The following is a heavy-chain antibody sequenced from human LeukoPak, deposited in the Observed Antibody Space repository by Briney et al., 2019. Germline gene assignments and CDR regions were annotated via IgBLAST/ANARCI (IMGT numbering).Heavy chain of an antibody. CDR3: AREVSGSSFFDH. D-gene: IGHD2-15*01. V-gene: IGHV3-53*01. Sequence: GGSLRLSCAASGFTVSSNYMSWVRQAPGKGLEWVSVIYSGGSTSYAGSVKGRFTISRDNSKNTLCLEMNSLRAADTAVYYCAREVSGSSFFDHWGQGTLVTVSS. CDR1: GFTVSSNY. CDR2: IYSGGST. J-gene: IGHJ4*02.